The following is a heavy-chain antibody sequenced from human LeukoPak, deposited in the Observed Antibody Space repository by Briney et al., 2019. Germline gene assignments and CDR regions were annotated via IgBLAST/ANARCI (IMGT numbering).Heavy chain of an antibody. V-gene: IGHV4-4*02. CDR2: IYHSGST. D-gene: IGHD2-8*02. J-gene: IGHJ5*02. CDR1: GGSISSTNW. Sequence: SGTLSLTCAVSGGSISSTNWWSWVRQPPGKGLEWIGEIYHSGSTNYNPSLKGRVTISVDKSKNQFSLKLSSVTAADTAVYYCARDVLGWFDPWGQGTLVTVSS. CDR3: ARDVLGWFDP.